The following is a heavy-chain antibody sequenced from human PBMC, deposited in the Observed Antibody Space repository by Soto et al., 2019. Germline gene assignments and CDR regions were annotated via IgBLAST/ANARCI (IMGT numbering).Heavy chain of an antibody. D-gene: IGHD1-7*01. CDR1: VGSFSGYY. V-gene: IGHV4-34*01. J-gene: IGHJ6*02. CDR2: INHSGST. CDR3: ARVCISGTRRNYYYYYGMDV. Sequence: SETLSLTCAVYVGSFSGYYWSWIHQPPGKGLEWIGEINHSGSTNYNPSLKSRVTISVDTSKNQFSLKLSSVTAADTAVYYCARVCISGTRRNYYYYYGMDVWGQGTTVTVSS.